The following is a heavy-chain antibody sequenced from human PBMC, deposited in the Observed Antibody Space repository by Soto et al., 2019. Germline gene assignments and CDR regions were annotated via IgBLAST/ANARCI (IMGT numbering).Heavy chain of an antibody. V-gene: IGHV1-8*02. J-gene: IGHJ6*02. CDR1: GYTFTSYD. CDR3: AREKTSYGRDV. Sequence: QVQLVQSGAEVKKPGASVKVSCKASGYTFTSYDISWVRQATGQGLEWMGWMNPNSGNTGYAQKFQGRVTMTSNTSKSKAYRELSTVRSEDTAVYYCAREKTSYGRDVWGQGTTVTVSS. CDR2: MNPNSGNT.